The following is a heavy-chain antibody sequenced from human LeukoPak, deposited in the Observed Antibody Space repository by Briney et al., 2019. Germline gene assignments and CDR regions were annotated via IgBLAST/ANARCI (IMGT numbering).Heavy chain of an antibody. CDR1: RFTFSDYY. J-gene: IGHJ4*02. D-gene: IGHD4-11*01. Sequence: GGALRLSCAASRFTFSDYYMSGIRPAPGKGREWVSHISSSGSTIYYADSVKGRFTISRDNAKNSLYLQMNSLRAEDTAVYYCARDKDYPRTHFDFGGQGTLVTVSS. CDR3: ARDKDYPRTHFDF. V-gene: IGHV3-11*01. CDR2: ISSSGSTI.